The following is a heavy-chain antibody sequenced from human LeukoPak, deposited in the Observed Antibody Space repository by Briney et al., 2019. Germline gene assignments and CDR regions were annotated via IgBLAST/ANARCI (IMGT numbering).Heavy chain of an antibody. CDR2: IHTSGNT. CDR3: ARGSVRGEFDP. V-gene: IGHV4-61*02. CDR1: GGSISSGSYY. J-gene: IGHJ5*02. D-gene: IGHD3-10*01. Sequence: SQTLSLTCTVSGGSISSGSYYWSWIRQPAGKGLEWIGRIHTSGNTNYNPSLKSRVTISLDTSKNQFSLKLSSVTAADTAVYSCARGSVRGEFDPWGQGILVTVSS.